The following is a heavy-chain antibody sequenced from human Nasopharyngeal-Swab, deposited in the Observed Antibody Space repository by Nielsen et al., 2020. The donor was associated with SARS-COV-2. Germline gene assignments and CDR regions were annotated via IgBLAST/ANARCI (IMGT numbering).Heavy chain of an antibody. CDR3: ARDYYGSGKGWFDP. D-gene: IGHD3-10*01. CDR2: IWYDGSNK. Sequence: WIRQPPGKGLEWVAVIWYDGSNKYYADSVKGRFTISRDNSKNTLYLQMNSLRAEDPAVYYCARDYYGSGKGWFDPWGQGTLVTVSS. J-gene: IGHJ5*02. V-gene: IGHV3-33*01.